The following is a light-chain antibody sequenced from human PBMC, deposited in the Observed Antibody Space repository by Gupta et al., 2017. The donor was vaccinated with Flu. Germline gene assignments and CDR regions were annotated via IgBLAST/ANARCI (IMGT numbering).Light chain of an antibody. CDR3: SSYAGRNTLI. V-gene: IGLV2-8*01. Sequence: SALPQPPSASGSAGPSVIISCTGTSSDIGAYDYVSWYHQRPGKAPELIIYKVTKRPAGFPDRFSGSKSGNTASLTVSGRQEEEEADYYCSSYAGRNTLIFGGGTKLTVL. J-gene: IGLJ2*01. CDR2: KVT. CDR1: SSDIGAYDY.